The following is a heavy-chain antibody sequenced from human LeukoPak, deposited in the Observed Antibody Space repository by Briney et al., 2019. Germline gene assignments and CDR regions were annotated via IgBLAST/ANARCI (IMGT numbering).Heavy chain of an antibody. CDR3: ARGSDSDFWSGYQAYFGP. J-gene: IGHJ5*02. CDR1: GYTFTGYY. Sequence: ASVKVSCKTSGYTFTGYYLQWVRQAPGQGLEWMGWINPNSGDTNHAQKFQGRVTMTRDTSISTAFMELSSLTSDDTAVYYCARGSDSDFWSGYQAYFGPWGQGTLVTVSS. CDR2: INPNSGDT. D-gene: IGHD3-3*01. V-gene: IGHV1-2*02.